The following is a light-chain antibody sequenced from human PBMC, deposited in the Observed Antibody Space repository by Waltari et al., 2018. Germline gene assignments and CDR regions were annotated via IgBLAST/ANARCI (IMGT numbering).Light chain of an antibody. V-gene: IGLV1-40*01. J-gene: IGLJ3*02. CDR1: STNIGAGYD. CDR2: GNT. CDR3: QSYDTRLGAWV. Sequence: QSVLTQPPSVSGAPGQRVTISCPGSSTNIGAGYDLHWYQHLPGTAPKLLIYGNTNRPSGVPDQFSGSKSGTSASLVITGLQAEDEANYYCQSYDTRLGAWVFGGGTKLTVL.